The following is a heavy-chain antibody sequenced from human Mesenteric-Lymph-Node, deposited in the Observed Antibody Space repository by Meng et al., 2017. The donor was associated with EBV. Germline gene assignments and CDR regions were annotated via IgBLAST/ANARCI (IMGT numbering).Heavy chain of an antibody. CDR2: IRPNSGAT. V-gene: IGHV1-2*06. J-gene: IGHJ4*02. CDR3: ARDGVDPVAAF. D-gene: IGHD6-19*01. CDR1: GHIFTDYY. Sequence: ERLWRFGAEGKKPGASVRVSCKTSGHIFTDYYIPWVRQGPGRGLEWMGRIRPNSGATHYAQTFEDRVTMTRDTSISTVYMELSRLRSDDTAIYFCARDGVDPVAAFWGQGTLVTVSS.